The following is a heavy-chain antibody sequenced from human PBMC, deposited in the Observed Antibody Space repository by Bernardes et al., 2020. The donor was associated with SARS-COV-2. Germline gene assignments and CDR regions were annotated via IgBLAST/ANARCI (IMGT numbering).Heavy chain of an antibody. J-gene: IGHJ4*02. V-gene: IGHV3-74*01. CDR2: INPDGTTT. D-gene: IGHD3-10*01. CDR1: GFTFSSSW. CDR3: ARVSRVRIELFHYQREIDF. Sequence: GGSLRLSCAASGFTFSSSWMHWVRQAPGKGLVWVSRINPDGTTTTYADSVKGRFTISRDNAKNSLYLQMNSLRAEDTAVYYCARVSRVRIELFHYQREIDFWGQGTLVTVSS.